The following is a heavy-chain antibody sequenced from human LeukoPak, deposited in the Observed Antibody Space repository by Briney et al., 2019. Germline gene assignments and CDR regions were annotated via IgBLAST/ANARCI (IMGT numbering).Heavy chain of an antibody. V-gene: IGHV3-7*03. CDR2: IKQDGSEK. D-gene: IGHD2/OR15-2a*01. CDR1: GFTFSSYW. CDR3: ANGLRIPEFSG. Sequence: PGGSLRLSCAASGFTFSSYWMSWVRQAPGKGLEWVANIKQDGSEKYYVDSVKGRFTISRDNAKNSLYLQMNSLRAEDTALYYCANGLRIPEFSGWGQGTLVTVSS. J-gene: IGHJ4*02.